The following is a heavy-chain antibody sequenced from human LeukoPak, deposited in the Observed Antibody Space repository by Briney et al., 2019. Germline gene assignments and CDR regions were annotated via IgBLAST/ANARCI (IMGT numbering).Heavy chain of an antibody. CDR1: RFTFSSYA. V-gene: IGHV3-30*04. CDR3: ARDRGPIAAAGIDY. D-gene: IGHD6-13*01. CDR2: ISYDGTNK. J-gene: IGHJ4*02. Sequence: GGSLRLSCAASRFTFSSYAIHWVRQAPGKGLEWVAVISYDGTNKYNEDSVKGRFTISRDNSKNTVYLQMNSLRTEDTALYYCARDRGPIAAAGIDYWGQGTLVTVSS.